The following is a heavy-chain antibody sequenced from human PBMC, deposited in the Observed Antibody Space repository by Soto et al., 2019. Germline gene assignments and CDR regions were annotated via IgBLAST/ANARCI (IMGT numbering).Heavy chain of an antibody. CDR3: ARDYDYLYDSSNLYSRTFDA. CDR2: IYHSGII. V-gene: IGHV4-38-2*02. Sequence: PSETLSLTCTVSGYSISSGYYWGWIRQPPGKGLEWVGSIYHSGIIYYNPSLKSRVTISVDTSKNQFSLELTSVTAADTAVYYCARDYDYLYDSSNLYSRTFDAWGQGALVSVYS. J-gene: IGHJ4*02. CDR1: GYSISSGYY. D-gene: IGHD3-22*01.